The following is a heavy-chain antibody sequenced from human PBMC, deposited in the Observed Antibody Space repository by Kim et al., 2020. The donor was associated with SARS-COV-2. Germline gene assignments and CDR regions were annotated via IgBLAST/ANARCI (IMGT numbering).Heavy chain of an antibody. CDR1: GYTFTSYY. Sequence: ASVKVSCKASGYTFTSYYMHWVRQAPGQGLEWMGIINPSGGSTSYAQKFQGRVTMTRDTSTSTVYMELSSLRSEDTAVYYCARESYYDSSGYSAIDYWGQGTLVTVSS. V-gene: IGHV1-46*01. CDR2: INPSGGST. J-gene: IGHJ4*02. CDR3: ARESYYDSSGYSAIDY. D-gene: IGHD3-22*01.